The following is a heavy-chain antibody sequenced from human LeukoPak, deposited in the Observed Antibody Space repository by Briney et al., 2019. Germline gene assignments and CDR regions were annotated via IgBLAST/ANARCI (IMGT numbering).Heavy chain of an antibody. CDR2: IIPIFGTA. J-gene: IGHJ4*02. CDR1: GGTFSSYA. Sequence: SVKVSCKASGGTFSSYAISWVRQAPGQGLEWMGGIIPIFGTANYAQKFQGRVTITADESTSTAYMELSRLRSDDTAVYYCARGVDYDSSGYYYVWYFDYWGQGTLVTVSS. CDR3: ARGVDYDSSGYYYVWYFDY. V-gene: IGHV1-69*13. D-gene: IGHD3-22*01.